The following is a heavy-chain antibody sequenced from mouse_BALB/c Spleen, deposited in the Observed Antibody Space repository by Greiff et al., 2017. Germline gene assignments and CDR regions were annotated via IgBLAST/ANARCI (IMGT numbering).Heavy chain of an antibody. CDR1: GFTFSSFG. CDR2: ISSGSSTI. Sequence: EVKLVESGGGLVQPGGSRKLSCAASGFTFSSFGMHWVRQAPEKGLEWVAYISSGSSTIYYADTVKGRFTISRDNPKNTLFLQMTSLRSEDTAMYYCATNWDRGNYFDYWGQGTTLTVSS. V-gene: IGHV5-17*02. D-gene: IGHD4-1*01. CDR3: ATNWDRGNYFDY. J-gene: IGHJ2*01.